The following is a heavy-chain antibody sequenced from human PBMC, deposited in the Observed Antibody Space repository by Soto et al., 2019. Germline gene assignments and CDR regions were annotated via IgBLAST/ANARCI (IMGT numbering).Heavy chain of an antibody. D-gene: IGHD6-13*01. Sequence: TSETLSLTCTVSGVSISSFHWSWVRQPPGRGLESIGYISYSGNTNYNPSLKSRVTISADTSKNQLSLKLNSVTAADTAVYYCARGGASTWYDWFDPWGQGILVTVSS. CDR1: GVSISSFH. J-gene: IGHJ5*02. CDR2: ISYSGNT. CDR3: ARGGASTWYDWFDP. V-gene: IGHV4-59*01.